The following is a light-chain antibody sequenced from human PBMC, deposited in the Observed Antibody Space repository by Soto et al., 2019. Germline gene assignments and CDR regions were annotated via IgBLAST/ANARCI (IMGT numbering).Light chain of an antibody. Sequence: IHSVQLSSPLSGTVGDSLTITFRASQNIRNRLAWYQQKPGKAPNPLIYDASSLKSGAPARFSGSGSGTEFTLTISSLQPDDFATYSCQQYNTYSTFGQGTRLEI. V-gene: IGKV1-5*01. CDR3: QQYNTYST. J-gene: IGKJ5*01. CDR1: QNIRNR. CDR2: DAS.